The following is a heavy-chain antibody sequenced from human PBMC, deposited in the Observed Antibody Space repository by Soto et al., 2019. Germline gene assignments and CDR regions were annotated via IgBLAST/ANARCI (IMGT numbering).Heavy chain of an antibody. Sequence: SETLSLTCTVSGDSISSGGYYWSWIRQHPGKGLEWIGYIYYSGSIYYNPSLKSRLTISLDTSTNQFSLRLSSVTDADTAVYYCARYVHVVATLDPNYFAYWGQEPWSPSPQ. D-gene: IGHD5-12*01. CDR3: ARYVHVVATLDPNYFAY. J-gene: IGHJ4*01. CDR2: IYYSGSI. CDR1: GDSISSGGYY. V-gene: IGHV4-31*03.